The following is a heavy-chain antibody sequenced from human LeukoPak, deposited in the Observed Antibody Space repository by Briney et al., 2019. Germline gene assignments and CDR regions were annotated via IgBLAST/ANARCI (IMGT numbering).Heavy chain of an antibody. CDR1: GFTFNTYA. CDR2: ISGSGATT. V-gene: IGHV3-23*01. D-gene: IGHD3/OR15-3a*01. CDR3: ARGRTGAGKYYLDY. Sequence: GGSLRLSCAPSGFTFNTYAIIWVRQAPGKGLEWVSSISGSGATTYYSDTVKGRFTISRDNSKNTLHLQLSSLRVEDTATYFCARGRTGAGKYYLDYWGQGTLVTVSS. J-gene: IGHJ4*02.